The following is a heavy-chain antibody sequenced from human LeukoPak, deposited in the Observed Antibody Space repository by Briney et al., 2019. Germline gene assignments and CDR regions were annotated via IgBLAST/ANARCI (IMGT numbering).Heavy chain of an antibody. V-gene: IGHV4-4*02. CDR3: VTATPFRLDL. J-gene: IGHJ2*01. CDR1: GGSISSSNW. CDR2: IYHSGNT. Sequence: SETLSLTCAVSGGSISSSNWWSWVRQPPGKGLEWIGEIYHSGNTNYNPSLKSRVTISVDKSKNQFSLKLSSVTVVDTAVYYCVTATPFRLDLWGRGTLVTVSS. D-gene: IGHD4-11*01.